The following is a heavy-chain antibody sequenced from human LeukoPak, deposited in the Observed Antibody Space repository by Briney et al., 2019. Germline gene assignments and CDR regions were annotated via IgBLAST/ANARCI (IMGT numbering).Heavy chain of an antibody. CDR2: IRYDGSNK. CDR1: GFTFSSYG. J-gene: IGHJ3*01. CDR3: AKSPRVRGVIGSAFDV. Sequence: PGGSLRLSCAASGFTFSSYGMHWVRQAPGKGLEWVAFIRYDGSNKYYADSVKGRFTISRDNSKNTLYLQMNSLRAEDTAVYYCAKSPRVRGVIGSAFDVWGQGTMVTVSS. D-gene: IGHD3-10*01. V-gene: IGHV3-30*02.